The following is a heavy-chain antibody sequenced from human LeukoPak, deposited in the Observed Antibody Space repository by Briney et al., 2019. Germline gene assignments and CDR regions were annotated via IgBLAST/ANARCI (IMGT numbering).Heavy chain of an antibody. CDR2: IYPGDSDT. J-gene: IGHJ3*02. V-gene: IGHV5-51*01. Sequence: GESLKISCKGSGYSFTSYWIGWVRQMPGKGLEWMGIIYPGDSDTRYSPSFQGQVTLSADKSISTAYLQWSSLKASDTAMYYCARGLLWFGELFLSAFDIWGQGTMVTVSS. D-gene: IGHD3-10*01. CDR3: ARGLLWFGELFLSAFDI. CDR1: GYSFTSYW.